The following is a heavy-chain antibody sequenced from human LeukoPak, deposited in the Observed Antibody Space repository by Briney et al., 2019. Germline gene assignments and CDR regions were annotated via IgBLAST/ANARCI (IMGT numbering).Heavy chain of an antibody. CDR1: GDSVSSNNAA. Sequence: SQTLSLTCAISGDSVSSNNAAWNWIRQSPSRGLEWLGRTYYRSKWYSYYGLSVKSRISINPDTSKNQFSLKLSSVTAADTAVYYCARGGYGSGSYGYWFDPWGQGTLVTVSS. CDR2: TYYRSKWYS. V-gene: IGHV6-1*01. D-gene: IGHD3-10*01. CDR3: ARGGYGSGSYGYWFDP. J-gene: IGHJ5*02.